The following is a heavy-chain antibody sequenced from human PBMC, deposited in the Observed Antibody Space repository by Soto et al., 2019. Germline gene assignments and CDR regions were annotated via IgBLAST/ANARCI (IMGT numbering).Heavy chain of an antibody. Sequence: GGSLRLSCEASGFIFSSSAMNWVRQAPGKGLKWVSGISGSGGYTYYADSVKGRFTISRDSSKNTLYLQMNSLRAEDTGIYYCAREAKGRTVTMVLDCWGQGTMVTVSS. CDR3: AREAKGRTVTMVLDC. V-gene: IGHV3-23*01. J-gene: IGHJ4*02. D-gene: IGHD4-17*01. CDR1: GFIFSSSA. CDR2: ISGSGGYT.